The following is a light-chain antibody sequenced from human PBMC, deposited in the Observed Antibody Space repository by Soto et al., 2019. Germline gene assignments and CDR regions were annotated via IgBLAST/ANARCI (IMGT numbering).Light chain of an antibody. J-gene: IGKJ4*01. V-gene: IGKV3-15*01. Sequence: EIVMTQSPATLSVSPGDRVTLSCRASQSVRSNSAWYQQKPGQVPRLLIYGASRRANGIPARFSGSGYETEFTLTISSLQSEDFAVYYCQQYNSWPLTFGGGIKVEIK. CDR3: QQYNSWPLT. CDR1: QSVRSN. CDR2: GAS.